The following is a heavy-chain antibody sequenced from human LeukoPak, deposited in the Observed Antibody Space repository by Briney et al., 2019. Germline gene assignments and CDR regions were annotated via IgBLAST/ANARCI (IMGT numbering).Heavy chain of an antibody. V-gene: IGHV3-7*01. CDR2: LKQDGSEK. Sequence: PGGSLRLSCAASGFTFSSYWMSWVRQAPGKGLEWVANLKQDGSEKYYVDSAKGRFTISRDNAKNSLYLQMNSLRAEDTAVYYCARGVRAYYYYYYMDVWGKGTTVTVSS. D-gene: IGHD3-10*01. CDR1: GFTFSSYW. J-gene: IGHJ6*03. CDR3: ARGVRAYYYYYYMDV.